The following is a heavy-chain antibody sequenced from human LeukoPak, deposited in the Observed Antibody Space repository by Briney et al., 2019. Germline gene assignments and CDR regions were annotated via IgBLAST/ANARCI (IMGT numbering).Heavy chain of an antibody. CDR3: ARGSIVVVTAIFYFDY. D-gene: IGHD2-21*02. CDR1: GFTFSSYA. J-gene: IGHJ4*02. CDR2: ISYDGSNK. Sequence: PGRSLRLSCAASGFTFSSYAMHWVRQAPGKGLEWVAVISYDGSNKYYADSVKGRFTISRDNSKNTLYLQMNSLRAEDTAVYYCARGSIVVVTAIFYFDYWGQGTLVTVSS. V-gene: IGHV3-30-3*01.